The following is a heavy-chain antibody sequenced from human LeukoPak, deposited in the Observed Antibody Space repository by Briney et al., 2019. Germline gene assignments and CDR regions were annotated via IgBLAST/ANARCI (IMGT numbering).Heavy chain of an antibody. Sequence: AGGSLRLSCAVSGFTFSSYSMNWVRQAPGEGLEWVSSISSRGSYIYYADSVKGRFTISRDNAEDSLYLQMNSLRAEDTAVYYCANDRGWYFDYWGQGTLVTVSS. J-gene: IGHJ4*02. CDR3: ANDRGWYFDY. D-gene: IGHD6-19*01. CDR2: ISSRGSYI. V-gene: IGHV3-21*01. CDR1: GFTFSSYS.